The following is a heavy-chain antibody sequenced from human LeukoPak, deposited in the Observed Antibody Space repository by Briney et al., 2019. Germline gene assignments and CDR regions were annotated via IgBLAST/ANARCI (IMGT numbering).Heavy chain of an antibody. CDR3: TRGAYGDYYFDY. CDR1: GFTFSNAR. CDR2: IKSKTDGGTT. Sequence: PGGSLRLSCAASGFTFSNARMTWVRQAPGKGLEWVGRIKSKTDGGTTDYAAPVKGRFTISRDDSKKTLFLQMNSLKTEDTAVYYCTRGAYGDYYFDYWGQGTLVTVSS. D-gene: IGHD4-17*01. V-gene: IGHV3-15*01. J-gene: IGHJ4*02.